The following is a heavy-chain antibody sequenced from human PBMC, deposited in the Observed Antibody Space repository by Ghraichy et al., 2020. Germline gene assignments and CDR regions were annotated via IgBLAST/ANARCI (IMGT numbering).Heavy chain of an antibody. CDR2: IYSGGST. J-gene: IGHJ1*01. D-gene: IGHD2-21*02. CDR1: GFTVSSNY. Sequence: LSLTCAASGFTVSSNYMSWVRQAPGKGLEWVSVIYSGGSTYYADSVKGRFTISRDNSKNTLYLQMNSLGAEDTAVYYCARLAYCGGDCYSVGYFQHWGQGTLVTVSS. CDR3: ARLAYCGGDCYSVGYFQH. V-gene: IGHV3-53*01.